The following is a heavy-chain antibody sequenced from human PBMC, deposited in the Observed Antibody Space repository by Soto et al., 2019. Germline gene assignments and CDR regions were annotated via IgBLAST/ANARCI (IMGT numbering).Heavy chain of an antibody. Sequence: SETLSLTCAVYGGPFSGYYWSWIRQPPGKGLEWIGEINHSGSTNYNPSLKSRVTISVDTSKNQFSLKLSSVTAADTAVYYCASSGGYYDYVWGSYHRRAFDIWGQGTMVTVSS. D-gene: IGHD3-16*01. V-gene: IGHV4-34*01. J-gene: IGHJ3*02. CDR1: GGPFSGYY. CDR2: INHSGST. CDR3: ASSGGYYDYVWGSYHRRAFDI.